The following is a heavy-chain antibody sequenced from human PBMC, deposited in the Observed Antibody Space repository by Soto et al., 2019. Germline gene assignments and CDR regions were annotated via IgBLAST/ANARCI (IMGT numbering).Heavy chain of an antibody. V-gene: IGHV4-34*01. D-gene: IGHD5-18*01. Sequence: QVQLQQWGAGLLKPSETLSLTCAVYGGSFSGYYWSWIRQPPGKGLEWIGEINHSGSTNYNPSLKSRVTISVDTSKNQFSLKLRSVTAADTAVYYCARGLVGYSYGHPIDYWGQGTLVTVSS. CDR2: INHSGST. CDR1: GGSFSGYY. J-gene: IGHJ4*02. CDR3: ARGLVGYSYGHPIDY.